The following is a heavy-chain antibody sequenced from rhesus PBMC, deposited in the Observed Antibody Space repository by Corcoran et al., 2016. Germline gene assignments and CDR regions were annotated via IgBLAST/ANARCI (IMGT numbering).Heavy chain of an antibody. CDR1: GGSISDDYY. CDR3: ARPYSSWTDDAFDF. V-gene: IGHV4-106*01. Sequence: QVQLQESGPGLVKPSETLSLTCAVSGGSISDDYYWSWIRQPPGKGLEWIGYIYGSRGGTHYKPSLNNRVTNSIDTSKNQCSLKLSSVTAADTAVYYCARPYSSWTDDAFDFWGQALRVTVSS. CDR2: IYGSRGGT. J-gene: IGHJ3*01. D-gene: IGHD6-13*01.